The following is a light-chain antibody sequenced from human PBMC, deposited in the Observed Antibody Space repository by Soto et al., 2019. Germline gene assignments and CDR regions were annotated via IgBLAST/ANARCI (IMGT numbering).Light chain of an antibody. CDR2: ATS. V-gene: IGKV1-39*01. CDR3: KQSFTTPS. J-gene: IGKJ5*01. Sequence: IQMPPSPTSLSAPAGDLVNIPCRACQTVSSYSTWYQPKPVTFPKLLIYATSKLQSGVQSRFSGRGCGTDFTLTIRSLQPVDFATYYCKQSFTTPSFGQGTRLEIK. CDR1: QTVSSY.